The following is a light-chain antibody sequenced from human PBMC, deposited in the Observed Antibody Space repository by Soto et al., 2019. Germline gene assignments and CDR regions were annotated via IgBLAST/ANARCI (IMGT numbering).Light chain of an antibody. J-gene: IGLJ1*01. Sequence: SALTQPASVSGSPGQSITISCTGTSSDVGGYNYVSWYQQHPGEAPKLMIYDVSNRPSGVSNRFSGSKSGNTASLTISGLQAEDEADYYCSSYTSSSTYVFGTGTKLTVL. CDR1: SSDVGGYNY. CDR2: DVS. CDR3: SSYTSSSTYV. V-gene: IGLV2-14*01.